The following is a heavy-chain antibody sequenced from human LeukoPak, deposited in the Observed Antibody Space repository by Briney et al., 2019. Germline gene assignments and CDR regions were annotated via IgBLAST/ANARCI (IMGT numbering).Heavy chain of an antibody. CDR3: ARDFRHIDYDFWSGYPDRFDY. CDR1: GFTFSSYS. V-gene: IGHV3-48*01. Sequence: PGGSLRLSCAASGFTFSSYSMNWVRQAPGKGLEWVSYISSSSSTIYYADSVKGRFTISRDNAKNSLYLQMNSLRAEDTAVYYCARDFRHIDYDFWSGYPDRFDYWGQGTLVTVSS. CDR2: ISSSSSTI. D-gene: IGHD3-3*01. J-gene: IGHJ4*02.